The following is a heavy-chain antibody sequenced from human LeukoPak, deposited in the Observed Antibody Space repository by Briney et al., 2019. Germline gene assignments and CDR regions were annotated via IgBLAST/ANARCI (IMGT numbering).Heavy chain of an antibody. Sequence: GGSLRLSCAASGFTFSSYAMSWVRQAPGKGLEWVSAISGSGGSTYYADPVKGRFTISRDNSKNTLYLQMNSLRAEDTAVYYCASDIVVVPARGFDYWGQGTLVTVSS. CDR1: GFTFSSYA. D-gene: IGHD2-2*01. CDR3: ASDIVVVPARGFDY. J-gene: IGHJ4*02. CDR2: ISGSGGST. V-gene: IGHV3-23*01.